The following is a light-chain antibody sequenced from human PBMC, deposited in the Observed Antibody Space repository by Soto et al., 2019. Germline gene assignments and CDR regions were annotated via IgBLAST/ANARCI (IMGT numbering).Light chain of an antibody. CDR2: DDS. CDR3: QVWDSSSDHVV. CDR1: NIGSKS. Sequence: SYELTQPPSVSVAPGQTARITCGGTNIGSKSVHWYQQKPGQAPVLVVYDDSDRPSGIPERFSGYNSGNTATLTISRVEVGDEADYYCQVWDSSSDHVVFGGGTQLTVL. V-gene: IGLV3-21*02. J-gene: IGLJ2*01.